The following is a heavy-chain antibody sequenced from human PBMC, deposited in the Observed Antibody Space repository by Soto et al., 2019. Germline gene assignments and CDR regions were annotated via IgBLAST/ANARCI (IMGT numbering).Heavy chain of an antibody. CDR1: GFTFGNYW. Sequence: EVQLVESGGGLVQPGGSLRLSCAASGFTFGNYWMTWVRQAPGKGLEWVANIKGDGSAKSYLDSVRGRFTDSRDNAENSLFLQMNILRAEHTALYYCARDVSAGSSGYYLDAFDIWGQGTRVTVS. V-gene: IGHV3-7*05. CDR2: IKGDGSAK. CDR3: ARDVSAGSSGYYLDAFDI. D-gene: IGHD6-25*01. J-gene: IGHJ3*02.